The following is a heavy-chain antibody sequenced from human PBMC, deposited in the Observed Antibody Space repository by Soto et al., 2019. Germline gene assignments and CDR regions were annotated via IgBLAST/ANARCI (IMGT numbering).Heavy chain of an antibody. D-gene: IGHD3-16*01. J-gene: IGHJ5*02. CDR2: IIPIFGTA. Sequence: QVQLVQSGAEVKKPGSSVKVSCKASGGTFSSYAISWVRQAPGQGLEWMGGIIPIFGTANYAQKFQGRVTITADESTSTAYMELSSLRSEDTTVYYCAREETGVVWGWFDPWGQGTLVTVSS. V-gene: IGHV1-69*01. CDR3: AREETGVVWGWFDP. CDR1: GGTFSSYA.